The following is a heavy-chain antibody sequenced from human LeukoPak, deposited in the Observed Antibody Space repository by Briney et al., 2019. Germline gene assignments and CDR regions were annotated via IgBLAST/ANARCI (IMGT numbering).Heavy chain of an antibody. CDR2: ISGSGGST. V-gene: IGHV3-23*01. CDR3: AKGYYYDSSGLQLFDY. Sequence: GGSLRLSCAASGFTFSSYAMSWVRQAPGKGLEWVSAISGSGGSTYYADSVKGRFTISRDNSKNTLYLQMNNLRAEDTAVYYCAKGYYYDSSGLQLFDYWGQGTLVTVSS. CDR1: GFTFSSYA. D-gene: IGHD3-22*01. J-gene: IGHJ4*02.